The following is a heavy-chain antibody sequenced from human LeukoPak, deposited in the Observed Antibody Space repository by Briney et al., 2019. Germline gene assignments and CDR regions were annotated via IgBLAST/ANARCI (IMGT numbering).Heavy chain of an antibody. CDR2: ISPYNGNT. V-gene: IGHV1-18*04. CDR3: ARDLYSEYDSAAF. Sequence: GASVKVSCKASAYTFSNFGISWVRQAPGQGLEWMGWISPYNGNTDYAQKFQGRLTMTTDTSTSTAYMELRSLTSDDTAVYYCARDLYSEYDSAAFWGQGTLVTVSS. J-gene: IGHJ4*02. CDR1: AYTFSNFG. D-gene: IGHD3-3*01.